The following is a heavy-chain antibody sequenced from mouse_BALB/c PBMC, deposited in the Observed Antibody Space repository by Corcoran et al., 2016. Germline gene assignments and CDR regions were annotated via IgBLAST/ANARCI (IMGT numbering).Heavy chain of an antibody. CDR1: GYTFTTAG. V-gene: IGHV9-4*02. Sequence: QIQLVQSGPELKKPGETFRISCTASGYTFTTAGMQWVQKMPGRGLKWIGWINTHSGVPKYAEDFKGRFAFSLETSASTAYLQISNLKNEDTATYFCAREYAGAMDFWGQGTSVTVSS. D-gene: IGHD2-10*02. J-gene: IGHJ4*01. CDR3: AREYAGAMDF. CDR2: INTHSGVP.